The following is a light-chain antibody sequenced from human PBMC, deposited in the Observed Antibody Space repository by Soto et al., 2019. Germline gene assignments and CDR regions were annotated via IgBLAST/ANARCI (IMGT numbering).Light chain of an antibody. CDR1: QSLLQTNGYNY. CDR3: MQALRTPFT. J-gene: IGKJ3*01. CDR2: LGS. V-gene: IGKV2-28*01. Sequence: EIVMTQFPLSLPVVPREPASISCTSSQSLLQTNGYNYLDWYLQRPGQSPQLLIYLGSNRSSGVPDRFSGSGSGTDFTLKISRVEAEDVGVYYCMQALRTPFTFGPGTKVDLK.